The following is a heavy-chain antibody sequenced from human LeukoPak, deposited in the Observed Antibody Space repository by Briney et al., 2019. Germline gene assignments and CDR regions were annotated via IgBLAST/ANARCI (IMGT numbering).Heavy chain of an antibody. Sequence: SETLSLTCTVSGGSISSYYWSWIRQPPGRGLEWIGNIYYSGSTSYNPSLMSRVTISVDTSKNQFSLRLSSVTATDTAVYYCARDVVSDSSLDYWGQGTLVTVSS. CDR2: IYYSGST. CDR1: GGSISSYY. V-gene: IGHV4-59*12. CDR3: ARDVVSDSSLDY. J-gene: IGHJ4*02. D-gene: IGHD6-19*01.